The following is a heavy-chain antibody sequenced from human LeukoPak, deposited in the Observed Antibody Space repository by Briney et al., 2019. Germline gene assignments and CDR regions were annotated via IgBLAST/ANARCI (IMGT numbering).Heavy chain of an antibody. CDR3: AKDKRRTTVTTFDY. V-gene: IGHV3-23*01. Sequence: GGSLRLSCAASGFTFSSYAMSWVRQAPGKGLEWVSAISGSGRGGSSYYSDSVKGRFTISRDNSKNTLYLQMNSLRAEDTAVYYCAKDKRRTTVTTFDYWGQGTLVTVSS. J-gene: IGHJ4*02. CDR1: GFTFSSYA. D-gene: IGHD4-17*01. CDR2: ISGSGRGGSS.